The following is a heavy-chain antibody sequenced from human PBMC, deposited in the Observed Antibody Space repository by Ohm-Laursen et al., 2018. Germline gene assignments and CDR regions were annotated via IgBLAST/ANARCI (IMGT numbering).Heavy chain of an antibody. Sequence: SLRLSCAASGFTFTSYWMSWARQAPGKGLEWVANMNEIGSEKYFVDSVRGRFTISRDNAKNSLYLQMNSLRAEDTAMYYCARAWSYYNNYFDYWGQGTLVTVSS. CDR1: GFTFTSYW. D-gene: IGHD3-10*01. V-gene: IGHV3-7*01. CDR2: MNEIGSEK. CDR3: ARAWSYYNNYFDY. J-gene: IGHJ4*02.